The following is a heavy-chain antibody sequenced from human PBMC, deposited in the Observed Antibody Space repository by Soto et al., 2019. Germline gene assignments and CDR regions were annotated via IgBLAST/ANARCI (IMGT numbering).Heavy chain of an antibody. J-gene: IGHJ4*02. CDR1: GFIFSDAW. V-gene: IGHV3-15*01. CDR3: TTFTPSLGWYYFDC. CDR2: IKDKSEGETT. Sequence: EVQLVESGGGLLKPGESLRLSCAASGFIFSDAWMSWVRQAPGKGLEWIGRIKDKSEGETTDYAAPVKGRFTISRDDSKNTLYLQMNSLKTEDTAVYFCTTFTPSLGWYYFDCWGQGTLVTVSS. D-gene: IGHD6-19*01.